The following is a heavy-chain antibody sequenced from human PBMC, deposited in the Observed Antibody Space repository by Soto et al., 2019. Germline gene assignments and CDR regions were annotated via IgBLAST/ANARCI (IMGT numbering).Heavy chain of an antibody. CDR3: ARHVHNQGYEYYFAS. J-gene: IGHJ4*02. CDR2: IDYGGTI. V-gene: IGHV4-39*01. Sequence: SETLSLTCNASGASISSSPYAWGWIRQSAGKGLEWIGTIDYGGTIYHNPSLKSRITISLDTSKNQISLRLSSVTAADTAVYYCARHVHNQGYEYYFASWGQGTLVTVSS. CDR1: GASISSSPYA. D-gene: IGHD3-3*01.